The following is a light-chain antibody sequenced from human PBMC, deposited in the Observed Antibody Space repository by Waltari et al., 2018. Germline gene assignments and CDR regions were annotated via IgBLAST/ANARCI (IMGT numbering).Light chain of an antibody. V-gene: IGKV4-1*01. CDR3: QQYYDTPLS. Sequence: DIVMTQSPDSLAESLGERATINCKSSQTIFYGSNNKNYLAWYQQKPRQPPRLLLYWASTRESGVPDRFSGSGSGTDFTLTISSLQAEDVAVYYCQQYYDTPLSFGGGTKVEIK. CDR1: QTIFYGSNNKNY. J-gene: IGKJ4*01. CDR2: WAS.